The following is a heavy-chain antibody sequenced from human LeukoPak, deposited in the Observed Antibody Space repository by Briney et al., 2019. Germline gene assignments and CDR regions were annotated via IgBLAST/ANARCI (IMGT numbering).Heavy chain of an antibody. V-gene: IGHV3-7*01. D-gene: IGHD2-21*02. J-gene: IGHJ4*02. CDR3: ARGDWAPFDY. CDR1: GFTFSDYW. Sequence: GGSLRLSCAASGFTFSDYWMNWVRQAPGKGLEWVANIDQDGGGKYYLDSVKGRFTISRDNAENSLYLQINSLRAEDTAVYYCARGDWAPFDYWGQGSLLTVSS. CDR2: IDQDGGGK.